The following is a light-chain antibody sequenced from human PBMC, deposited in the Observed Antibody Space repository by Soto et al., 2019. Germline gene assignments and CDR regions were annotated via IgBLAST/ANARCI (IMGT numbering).Light chain of an antibody. CDR1: QTINSD. Sequence: EIVMTQSPATLSVSPGERATLSCRASQTINSDLAWYQQKPGQAPRLLIYGASTRATGSPARFSGSGSGTEFTLTISSLQSEDFAVYYCQQYNYWPPLTFGGGTKVEIK. V-gene: IGKV3-15*01. J-gene: IGKJ4*01. CDR3: QQYNYWPPLT. CDR2: GAS.